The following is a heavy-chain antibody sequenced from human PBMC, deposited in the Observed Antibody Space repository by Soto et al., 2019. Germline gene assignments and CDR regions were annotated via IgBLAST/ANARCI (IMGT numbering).Heavy chain of an antibody. CDR1: GYTFTSYG. J-gene: IGHJ6*02. Sequence: ASVKVSCKASGYTFTSYGISWVRQAPGQGLEWMGWISAYNGNTNYAQKLQGRVTMTTDTSTSTAYMELRSLRSDDSSLFYFARDVGYEREGGGMDVWGQGTTVTVSS. CDR3: ARDVGYEREGGGMDV. CDR2: ISAYNGNT. D-gene: IGHD2-8*02. V-gene: IGHV1-18*01.